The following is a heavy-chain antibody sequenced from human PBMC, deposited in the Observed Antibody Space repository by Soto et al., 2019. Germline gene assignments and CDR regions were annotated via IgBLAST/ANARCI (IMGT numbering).Heavy chain of an antibody. CDR3: ARDRRFLEWSRKNYYYYYGMDV. CDR1: GYTFTSYA. CDR2: INAGNGNT. Sequence: ASVKVSCKASGYTFTSYAMHWVRQAPGQRLEWMGWINAGNGNTKYSQKFQGRVTITRDTSASTAYMELSSLRSEDTAVYHCARDRRFLEWSRKNYYYYYGMDVWGQGTTVTVSS. J-gene: IGHJ6*02. V-gene: IGHV1-3*01. D-gene: IGHD3-3*01.